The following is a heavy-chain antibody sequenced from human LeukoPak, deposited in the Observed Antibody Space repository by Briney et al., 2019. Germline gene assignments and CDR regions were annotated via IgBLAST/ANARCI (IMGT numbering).Heavy chain of an antibody. J-gene: IGHJ5*02. CDR2: INSDGSST. CDR3: ARGPRIAAAPRGWFDP. CDR1: GFTFGTYW. V-gene: IGHV3-74*01. D-gene: IGHD6-13*01. Sequence: GGSLRLSCAASGFTFGTYWMHWVHQAPGKGLVWVSRINSDGSSTSYADSVKGRFTISRDNAKNTLYLQMNSLRAEDTAVYYCARGPRIAAAPRGWFDPWGQGTLVTVSS.